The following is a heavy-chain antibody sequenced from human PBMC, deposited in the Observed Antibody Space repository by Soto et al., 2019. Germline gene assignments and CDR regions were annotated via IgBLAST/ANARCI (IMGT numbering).Heavy chain of an antibody. J-gene: IGHJ5*02. V-gene: IGHV3-11*01. CDR1: GFTFSDYY. CDR3: ARDVGIAVAVTWFDP. CDR2: ISSSGSTI. D-gene: IGHD6-19*01. Sequence: PGGSLRLSCAASGFTFSDYYMSWIRHPPGKGLEWVSYISSSGSTIYYADSVKGRFTISRDNAKNSLYLQMNSLRAEDTAVYYCARDVGIAVAVTWFDPWGQGTLVTVSS.